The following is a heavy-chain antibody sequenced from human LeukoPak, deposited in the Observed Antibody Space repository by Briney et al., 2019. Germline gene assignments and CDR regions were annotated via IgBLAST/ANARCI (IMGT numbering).Heavy chain of an antibody. CDR1: RFTFSSYA. CDR3: AKNFGIAARRPYFDY. CDR2: ISGSGGST. V-gene: IGHV3-23*01. D-gene: IGHD6-6*01. J-gene: IGHJ4*02. Sequence: GGSLRLSCAASRFTFSSYAMTWVRQPPGKGLEWVSIISGSGGSTYYADSVKGRFTISRDNSKNTLYLQMNSLRAEDTAVYYCAKNFGIAARRPYFDYWGQGTLVTVSS.